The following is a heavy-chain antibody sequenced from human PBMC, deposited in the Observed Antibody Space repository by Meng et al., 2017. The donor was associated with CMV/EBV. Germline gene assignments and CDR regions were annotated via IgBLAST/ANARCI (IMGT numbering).Heavy chain of an antibody. V-gene: IGHV3-74*01. CDR3: ARVPYCSSTSCYST. J-gene: IGHJ6*02. D-gene: IGHD2-2*01. CDR2: INSDGSST. Sequence: GESLKISCAASGFTFSSYWMHWVRQAPGKGLVWVSRINSDGSSTSYADSVKGRFTISRDNAKNTLYLQMNSLRAEDTAVYYCARVPYCSSTSCYSTWGQGTTVT. CDR1: GFTFSSYW.